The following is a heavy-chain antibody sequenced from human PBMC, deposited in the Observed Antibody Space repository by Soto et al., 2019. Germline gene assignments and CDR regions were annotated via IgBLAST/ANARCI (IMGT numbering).Heavy chain of an antibody. CDR3: VKDIWGLGIAAADYGMDV. CDR1: GFTFDDYA. D-gene: IGHD6-13*01. Sequence: VGSLRLSCAASGFTFDDYAMHWVRQAPGKGLEWVSLISWGGGSTYYADSVKGRFTISRDNSKNSLYLQMNSLRAEDTALYYCVKDIWGLGIAAADYGMDVWGQGTTVTVSS. J-gene: IGHJ6*02. V-gene: IGHV3-43D*04. CDR2: ISWGGGST.